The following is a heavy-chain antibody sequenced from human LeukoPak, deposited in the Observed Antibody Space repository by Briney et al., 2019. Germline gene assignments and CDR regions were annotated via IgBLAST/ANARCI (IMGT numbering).Heavy chain of an antibody. CDR3: AASEERSYYDFWSGYNYYYGMDV. CDR1: GFTFTSSA. CDR2: IVVGSGNT. J-gene: IGHJ6*02. D-gene: IGHD3-3*01. Sequence: GASVKVSCKASGFTFTSSAMQWVRQARGQRLEWIGWIVVGSGNTNYAQKFQERVTITRDMSTSTAYMELSSLRSEDTAVYYRAASEERSYYDFWSGYNYYYGMDVWGQGTTVTVSS. V-gene: IGHV1-58*02.